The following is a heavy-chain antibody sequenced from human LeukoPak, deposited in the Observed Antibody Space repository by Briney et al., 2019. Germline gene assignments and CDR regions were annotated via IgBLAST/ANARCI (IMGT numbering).Heavy chain of an antibody. D-gene: IGHD3-10*01. CDR1: GFSFSSYS. V-gene: IGHV3-21*01. CDR3: ARYYGSGSPPFYY. CDR2: ISSSSDHI. J-gene: IGHJ4*02. Sequence: IPGGSLRLSCVASGFSFSSYSMNWVRQAPGKGLEWVSHISSSSDHIYYADSVKGRFTISRDNAKNSLYLLMNSLRAEDTAVYYCARYYGSGSPPFYYWGQGALVTVSS.